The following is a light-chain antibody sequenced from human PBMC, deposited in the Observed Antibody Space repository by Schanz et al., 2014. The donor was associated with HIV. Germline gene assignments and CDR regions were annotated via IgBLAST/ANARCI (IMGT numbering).Light chain of an antibody. CDR1: SSDVGSYNL. V-gene: IGLV2-14*02. CDR3: TSYTTNRTVA. CDR2: EVS. Sequence: QSALTQPASVSGSPGQSITISCTGTSSDVGSYNLVSWYQQHPGKAPKLMIYEVSKRPSGVSNRFSGSKSGNTASLTVSGLQAEDEADYYCTSYTTNRTVAFGGGTKLTVL. J-gene: IGLJ3*02.